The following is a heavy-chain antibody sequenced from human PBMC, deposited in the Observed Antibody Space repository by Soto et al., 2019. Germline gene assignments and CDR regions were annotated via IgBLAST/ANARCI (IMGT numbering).Heavy chain of an antibody. V-gene: IGHV1-3*01. Sequence: QVQLVQSGAEVKKPGASVKVSCKASGYTFTSYAMHWVRQAPGQRLEWMGWINAGNGNTKYSQKFQGRVTITRDTSASTAYMELSRLRSEDTAVYYCARGVDIVVVVAAPFDPWGQGTLVTVSS. CDR3: ARGVDIVVVVAAPFDP. CDR2: INAGNGNT. J-gene: IGHJ5*02. D-gene: IGHD2-15*01. CDR1: GYTFTSYA.